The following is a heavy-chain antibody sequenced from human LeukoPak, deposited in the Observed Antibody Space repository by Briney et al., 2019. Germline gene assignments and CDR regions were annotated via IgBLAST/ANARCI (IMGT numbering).Heavy chain of an antibody. Sequence: PSETLSLTCTVSGGSISSHYWSWIRQPPGKGLEWIGYIYYSGSTNYNPSLKSRVTISVDTSKNQFSLKLSSVTAADTAVYYCASQSRSQSHYYYYYYYMDVWGKGTTVTVSS. CDR2: IYYSGST. V-gene: IGHV4-59*11. J-gene: IGHJ6*03. CDR1: GGSISSHY. CDR3: ASQSRSQSHYYYYYYYMDV. D-gene: IGHD3-10*01.